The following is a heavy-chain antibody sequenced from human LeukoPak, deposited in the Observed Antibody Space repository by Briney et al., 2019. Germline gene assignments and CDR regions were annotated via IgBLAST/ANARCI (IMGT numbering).Heavy chain of an antibody. CDR1: GFTFSSYA. CDR2: ISSNGGST. Sequence: GGSLRLSCAASGFTFSSYAMHWVRQAPGKGLEYVSAISSNGGSTYYANSVKGRFTISRDNSKNTLYLQMGSLRAEDMAVYYCARQVTITGTTWRAFDIWGQGTMVTVSS. CDR3: ARQVTITGTTWRAFDI. J-gene: IGHJ3*02. V-gene: IGHV3-64*01. D-gene: IGHD1-20*01.